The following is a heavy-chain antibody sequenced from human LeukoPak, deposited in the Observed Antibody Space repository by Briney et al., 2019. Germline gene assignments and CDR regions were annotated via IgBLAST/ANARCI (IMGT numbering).Heavy chain of an antibody. CDR3: ARDYTLTVGTTTYFQH. J-gene: IGHJ1*01. CDR1: GYIFSIYA. D-gene: IGHD1-26*01. V-gene: IGHV7-4-1*02. Sequence: ASVKVSCKASGYIFSIYAMIWVRQAPGQGLELMGWINTNTGNPTYAQGFTGRFVFSLDTSVSTAYLQISSLKTEDTAVHYCARDYTLTVGTTTYFQHWGQGTLVTVSS. CDR2: INTNTGNP.